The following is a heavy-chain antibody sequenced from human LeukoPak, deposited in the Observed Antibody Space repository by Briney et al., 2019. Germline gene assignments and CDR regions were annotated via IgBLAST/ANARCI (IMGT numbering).Heavy chain of an antibody. CDR1: GGSISSYY. CDR2: IHYSGST. V-gene: IGHV4-59*01. D-gene: IGHD2-15*01. Sequence: SETLSLTCTVSGGSISSYYWSWIRQPPGKGLEWIGYIHYSGSTNYNPSLKSRVTISVDTSKNQFSLKLSSVTAADTAVYYCARELYCSGGSCYSFLDYWGQGTLVTVSS. J-gene: IGHJ4*02. CDR3: ARELYCSGGSCYSFLDY.